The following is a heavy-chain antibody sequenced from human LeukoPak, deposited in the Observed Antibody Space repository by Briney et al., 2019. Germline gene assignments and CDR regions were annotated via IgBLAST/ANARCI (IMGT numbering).Heavy chain of an antibody. CDR2: ISGDGGST. V-gene: IGHV3-43*02. CDR1: GFTFDDYA. CDR3: AKDFSSGTYYPYYYYGMDV. Sequence: PGGSLRLSCAASGFTFDDYAMHWVRQAPGKGLEWVSLISGDGGSTYYADSVKGRFTISRDNSKNSLYLQMNSLRTEDTALYYCAKDFSSGTYYPYYYYGMDVWGQGPRSPSP. J-gene: IGHJ6*02. D-gene: IGHD3-10*01.